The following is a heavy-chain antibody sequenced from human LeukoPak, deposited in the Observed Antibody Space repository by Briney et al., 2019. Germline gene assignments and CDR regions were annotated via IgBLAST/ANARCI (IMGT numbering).Heavy chain of an antibody. J-gene: IGHJ4*02. Sequence: EGVANIKQDGSEKYYVDSVKGRFTISRDNAKNSLYLQMNSLRAEDTALYYCASGRQLGYWGQGTLVTVSS. CDR2: IKQDGSEK. CDR3: ASGRQLGY. V-gene: IGHV3-7*01. D-gene: IGHD3-16*01.